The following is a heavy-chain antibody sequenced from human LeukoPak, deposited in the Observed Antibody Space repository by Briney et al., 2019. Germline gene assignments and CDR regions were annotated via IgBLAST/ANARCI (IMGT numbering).Heavy chain of an antibody. CDR1: GDSVSSTSAA. CDR3: ARVFLKGGFDY. D-gene: IGHD3-3*01. V-gene: IGHV6-1*01. Sequence: SQTLSLTCAISGDSVSSTSAAWNWIRQSPSRGLEWLGRTYYTRSKWYNEYAVSVRSRITINPDTSKNQFSLQVNSVTPEDTAVYYCARVFLKGGFDYWGQGTWSPSPQ. CDR2: TYYTRSKWYN. J-gene: IGHJ4*02.